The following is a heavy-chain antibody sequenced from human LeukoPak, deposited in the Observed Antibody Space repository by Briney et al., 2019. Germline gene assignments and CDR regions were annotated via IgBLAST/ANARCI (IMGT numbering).Heavy chain of an antibody. J-gene: IGHJ6*02. Sequence: SETLSLTCTVSGGSISSYYWSWIRQPPGKGLEWIGYIYYSGSTNYNPSLKSRVTISVDTSKNQISLKLSSVTAADTAVYYCARFSYYYDSSGSDVWGQGTTVTVSS. CDR2: IYYSGST. V-gene: IGHV4-59*08. CDR1: GGSISSYY. CDR3: ARFSYYYDSSGSDV. D-gene: IGHD3-22*01.